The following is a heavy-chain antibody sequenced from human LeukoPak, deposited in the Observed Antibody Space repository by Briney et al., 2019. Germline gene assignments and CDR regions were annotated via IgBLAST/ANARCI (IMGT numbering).Heavy chain of an antibody. J-gene: IGHJ4*02. CDR2: IDHSGST. CDR3: ARGGGYYYD. CDR1: GGSFSGYY. Sequence: PSETLSLTCAVYGGSFSGYYWSWIRQPPGKGLERLGEIDHSGSTNYNPSLKSRVTISVDMSKNQFSLKLSSVTDADTAVYYCARGGGYYYDWGQGNLVTVSS. V-gene: IGHV4-34*01. D-gene: IGHD3-22*01.